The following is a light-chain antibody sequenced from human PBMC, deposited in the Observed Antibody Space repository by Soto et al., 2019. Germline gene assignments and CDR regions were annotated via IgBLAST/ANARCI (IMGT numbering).Light chain of an antibody. CDR2: DAS. CDR1: QSIQTW. J-gene: IGKJ2*01. CDR3: QQYESYPYT. V-gene: IGKV1-5*01. Sequence: DIQMTQSPSTLSASVGDRVTISCRASQSIQTWLAWYQQRPGKAPSLLIFDASDLASGVSSRFSGSGSGAEFTLTISSLQADDFATYYCQQYESYPYTFGRGTRLEIK.